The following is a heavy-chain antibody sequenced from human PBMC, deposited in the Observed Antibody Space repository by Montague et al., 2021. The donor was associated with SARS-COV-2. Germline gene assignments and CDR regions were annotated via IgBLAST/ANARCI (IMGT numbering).Heavy chain of an antibody. Sequence: PALVKPTQTLTLTCTVSGFSLNNRLGVTWIRQPPGKALEWLAHIFLNGEQSVSTSLKTRLTVSRDTSKSQVVLSMTNVDPADTATYYCAQVRSDPPLLYLGVWDYYFDFWGQGILVSVSS. CDR1: GFSLNNRLG. CDR2: IFLNGEQ. J-gene: IGHJ4*02. V-gene: IGHV2-26*01. D-gene: IGHD3-16*02. CDR3: AQVRSDPPLLYLGVWDYYFDF.